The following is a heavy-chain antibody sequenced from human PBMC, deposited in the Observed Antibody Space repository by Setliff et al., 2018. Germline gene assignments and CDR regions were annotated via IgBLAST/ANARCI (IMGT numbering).Heavy chain of an antibody. D-gene: IGHD5-18*01. CDR1: GFTFSSYA. J-gene: IGHJ6*03. CDR2: ISGSASST. V-gene: IGHV3-23*01. Sequence: GGSLRLSCAASGFTFSSYAMGWVRQAPGEGLEWVSSISGSASSTYYADSVKGRFTISRDNSKNTLFLQMLSLRVEDTAVYYCAKDSQLWLLGNGYYYMDVWGKGTTVTVSS. CDR3: AKDSQLWLLGNGYYYMDV.